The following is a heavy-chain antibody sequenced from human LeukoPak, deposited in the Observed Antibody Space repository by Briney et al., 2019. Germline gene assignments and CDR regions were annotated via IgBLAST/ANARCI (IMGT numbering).Heavy chain of an antibody. CDR2: IYNDGST. V-gene: IGHV4-4*02. CDR1: GDSFSGTNW. J-gene: IGHJ4*02. Sequence: SETLSLTCAVSGDSFSGTNWWSWVRQPPGKGLEWIGEIYNDGSTNYNPSLKSRVTISVDKSKSQFSLRLSSVTAADTAVYYCARGTRSPLRYFDWFDYWGQGTLVTVSS. D-gene: IGHD3-9*01. CDR3: ARGTRSPLRYFDWFDY.